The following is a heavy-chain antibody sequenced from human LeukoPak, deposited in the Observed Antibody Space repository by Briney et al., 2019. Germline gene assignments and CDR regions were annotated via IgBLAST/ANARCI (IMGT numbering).Heavy chain of an antibody. J-gene: IGHJ4*02. Sequence: PSETLSQTCAMYGGSFSGFSWSWIRQPPGKGLEWIGEINHSGSTNYNPSLKSRVTISVDTSKNQFSLKLSSVTAADTAVYYCARGRRLTTWFDYWGQGPLVTVSS. D-gene: IGHD2/OR15-2a*01. V-gene: IGHV4-34*01. CDR2: INHSGST. CDR1: GGSFSGFS. CDR3: ARGRRLTTWFDY.